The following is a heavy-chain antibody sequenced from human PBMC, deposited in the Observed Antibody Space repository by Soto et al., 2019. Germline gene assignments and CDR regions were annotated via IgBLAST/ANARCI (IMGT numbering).Heavy chain of an antibody. D-gene: IGHD3-10*01. J-gene: IGHJ5*02. Sequence: PSETLSLTCDVSGGSISSGGYSWSWIRQPPGKGLEWIGYIYHSGSTYYNPSLKSRVTISVDRSKNQFSLKLSSVTAADTAVYYCARVGYGSGSSNWSDPWGQGTLVTVST. CDR1: GGSISSGGYS. V-gene: IGHV4-30-2*01. CDR2: IYHSGST. CDR3: ARVGYGSGSSNWSDP.